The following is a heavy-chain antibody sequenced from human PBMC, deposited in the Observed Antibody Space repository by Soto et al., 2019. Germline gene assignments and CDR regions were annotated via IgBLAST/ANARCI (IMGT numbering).Heavy chain of an antibody. D-gene: IGHD4-17*01. CDR1: GFTFSGSA. J-gene: IGHJ4*02. CDR3: STQPYGDLPLIDY. CDR2: IRTKANSYAT. Sequence: GGSLRLSCAASGFTFSGSAMHWVRQAPGKGLEWVGRIRTKANSYATAYAASVEGRFTISRDDSKNTAYLQMISLKTEDSAVYYCSTQPYGDLPLIDYGGQGTLVTVSS. V-gene: IGHV3-73*01.